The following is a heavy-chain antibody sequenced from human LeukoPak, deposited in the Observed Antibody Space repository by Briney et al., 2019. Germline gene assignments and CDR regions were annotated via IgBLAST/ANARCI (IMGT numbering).Heavy chain of an antibody. CDR2: ISGSGGST. D-gene: IGHD1-14*01. CDR1: GFTISSYW. Sequence: PGGSLRLSCVASGFTISSYWMTWVRQAPGKGLEWVSSISGSGGSTYYADSVKGRFTISRDNSKNTLYLQMNSLRAEDTAVYYCAKPARTDYADYWGQGTLVTVSS. CDR3: AKPARTDYADY. J-gene: IGHJ4*02. V-gene: IGHV3-23*01.